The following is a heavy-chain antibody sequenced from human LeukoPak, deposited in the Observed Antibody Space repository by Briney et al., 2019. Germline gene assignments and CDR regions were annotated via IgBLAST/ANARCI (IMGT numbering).Heavy chain of an antibody. V-gene: IGHV1-2*06. Sequence: ASVKVSCKPSGYTFIHYFIHWVRQAPGQGLEWMGRINSDSGGTEYARKFQGRVTMTRDTSITTVYMELSSLTSDDTAVYYCARSYYGDTEFDYWGQGTLVTVSS. CDR2: INSDSGGT. CDR1: GYTFIHYF. CDR3: ARSYYGDTEFDY. D-gene: IGHD4-17*01. J-gene: IGHJ4*02.